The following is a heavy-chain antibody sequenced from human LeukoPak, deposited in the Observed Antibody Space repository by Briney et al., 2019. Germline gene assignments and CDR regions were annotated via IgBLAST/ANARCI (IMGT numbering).Heavy chain of an antibody. V-gene: IGHV3-74*03. CDR1: GFTFSIYW. D-gene: IGHD3-10*01. CDR2: INSDGSGT. Sequence: GGSLRLSCAASGFTFSIYWVHWVRQAPGKGLVWVSRINSDGSGTMYADSVKGRFTISRDNAKNTLYLQMNSLRAEDTAVYYCARAGGPEGWFDPWGQGTLVTVSS. CDR3: ARAGGPEGWFDP. J-gene: IGHJ5*02.